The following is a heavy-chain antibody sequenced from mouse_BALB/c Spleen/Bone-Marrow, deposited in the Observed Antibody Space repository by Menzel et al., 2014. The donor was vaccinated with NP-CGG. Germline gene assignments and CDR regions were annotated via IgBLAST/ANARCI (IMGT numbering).Heavy chain of an antibody. J-gene: IGHJ4*01. Sequence: VKLMESGAELVKPGASVKLSCKASGYTFTSYYLYWVKQRPGQGLEWIGEINPSNGGTNFNERLKSKASLTVDKSSSTAYMQLNSLTSEDSAVYYCTGRSLLSDYYSMDYWGQGTSVTVSS. CDR2: INPSNGGT. D-gene: IGHD2-10*01. V-gene: IGHV1S81*02. CDR3: TGRSLLSDYYSMDY. CDR1: GYTFTSYY.